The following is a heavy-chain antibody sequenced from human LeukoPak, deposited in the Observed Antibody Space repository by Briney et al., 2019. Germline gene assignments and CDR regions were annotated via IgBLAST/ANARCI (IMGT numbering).Heavy chain of an antibody. Sequence: SETLSLTCTVSGGSISSYYWSWIRQPPGKGLEWIGYIYYSGSTNYNPSLKSRVTISVDTSKNQCSLKLSSVPAADTAVYYCARGDYYDLYFDYWGQGTLVTVSS. CDR2: IYYSGST. J-gene: IGHJ4*02. CDR1: GGSISSYY. CDR3: ARGDYYDLYFDY. V-gene: IGHV4-59*01. D-gene: IGHD3-22*01.